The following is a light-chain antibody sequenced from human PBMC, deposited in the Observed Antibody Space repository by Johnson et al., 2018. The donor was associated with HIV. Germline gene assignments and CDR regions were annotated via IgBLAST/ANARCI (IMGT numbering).Light chain of an antibody. V-gene: IGLV1-51*01. Sequence: QSVLTQPPSVSAAPGQKVIISCSGSSSNIGNNYVSWYQQVPGAAPKLLIYDNNRRPSGIPDRFSGSKSGTSATLGITGLQTGDEADYYSGTWGGVFGTWTKVTVL. CDR2: DNN. J-gene: IGLJ1*01. CDR3: GTWGGV. CDR1: SSNIGNNY.